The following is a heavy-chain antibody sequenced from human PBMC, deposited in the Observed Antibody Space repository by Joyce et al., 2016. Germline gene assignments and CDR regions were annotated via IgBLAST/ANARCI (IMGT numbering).Heavy chain of an antibody. CDR1: GGTLSRFP. V-gene: IGHV1-69*01. D-gene: IGHD3-22*01. CDR3: TRPKPYLDSGGYFLNFDY. Sequence: QVQLVQSGAEVKKPGSSVSVSCTASGGTLSRFPISWARQAPGQGLEWMGGINAIIDTANYAQKFRGRVTIAADESASTAYMELSSLRSEDTAVYYGTRPKPYLDSGGYFLNFDYWGQGTLVTVSS. CDR2: INAIIDTA. J-gene: IGHJ4*02.